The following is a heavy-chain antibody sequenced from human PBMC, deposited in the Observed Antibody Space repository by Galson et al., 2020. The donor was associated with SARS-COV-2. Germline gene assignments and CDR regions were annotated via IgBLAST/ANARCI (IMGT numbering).Heavy chain of an antibody. CDR2: INTDGSST. CDR3: AREGSFGELTQSFEY. V-gene: IGHV3-74*01. Sequence: GRSLRLSCAASGFTFSSYWMHLVRQAPGKGLVWLSRINTDGSSTSYADSVKGRFTISRDNAKNTLYLQMNSLRAEDTAVYYCAREGSFGELTQSFEYWGQGTLVTVSS. J-gene: IGHJ4*02. D-gene: IGHD3-10*01. CDR1: GFTFSSYW.